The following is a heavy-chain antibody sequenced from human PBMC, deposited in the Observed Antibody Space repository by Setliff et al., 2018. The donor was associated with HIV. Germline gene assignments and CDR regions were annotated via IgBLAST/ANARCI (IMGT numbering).Heavy chain of an antibody. Sequence: GGSLRLSCAASGFAFSGHQMSWVRQAPGKGLEWVAKIKQDGSDKYYVDSVKGRFTISRDNAKNPLYLQMNSLRAEDTAVYYCARVFLEWLLYRPDYVMDVWGQGTTVTVSS. J-gene: IGHJ6*02. CDR1: GFAFSGHQ. V-gene: IGHV3-7*01. CDR2: IKQDGSDK. CDR3: ARVFLEWLLYRPDYVMDV. D-gene: IGHD3-3*01.